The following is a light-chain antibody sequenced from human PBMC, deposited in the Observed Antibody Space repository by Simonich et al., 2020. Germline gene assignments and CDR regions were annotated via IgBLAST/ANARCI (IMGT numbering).Light chain of an antibody. CDR2: KAS. J-gene: IGKJ1*01. Sequence: DIQMTQSPSTLSASVGDRVTITCRASQSISSWLAWYQQKPGKAPKLLIYKASSLESGVPSRFSGSGSGTDFTLTISCLQSEDFATYYCQQYYSYSWTFGQGTKVEIK. V-gene: IGKV1-5*03. CDR3: QQYYSYSWT. CDR1: QSISSW.